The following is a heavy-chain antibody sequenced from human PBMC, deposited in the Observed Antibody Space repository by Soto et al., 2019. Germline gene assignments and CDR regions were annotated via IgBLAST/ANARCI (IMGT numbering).Heavy chain of an antibody. D-gene: IGHD2-2*01. J-gene: IGHJ4*02. CDR3: ARPRCSTSCYLFDY. CDR1: GGSFSGYY. CDR2: INHSGST. V-gene: IGHV4-34*01. Sequence: QVQLQQWGAGLLKPSETLSLTCAVYGGSFSGYYWSWIRQPPGRGLEWIGEINHSGSTNYNPSLKSRVTISVDTSKNQFSLKLSSVTAADTAVYYCARPRCSTSCYLFDYWGQGTLVTVSS.